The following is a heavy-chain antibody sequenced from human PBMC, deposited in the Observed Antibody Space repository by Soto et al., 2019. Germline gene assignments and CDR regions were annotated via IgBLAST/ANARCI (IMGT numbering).Heavy chain of an antibody. CDR2: ISAGASDA. CDR1: GHSFSNFW. CDR3: ATHPWGLIVPSAPPNSFDI. D-gene: IGHD3-16*01. V-gene: IGHV5-51*01. Sequence: ESLTISRKDCGHSFSNFWIGWVPHMPGKGREWMALISAGASDAKYTPSFQGRVPVSADTSITTAYLRWSSLGASDTAMYFCATHPWGLIVPSAPPNSFDIWGQGTMVTVSS. J-gene: IGHJ3*02.